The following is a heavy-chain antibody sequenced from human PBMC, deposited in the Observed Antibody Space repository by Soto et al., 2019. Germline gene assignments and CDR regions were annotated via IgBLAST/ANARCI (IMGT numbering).Heavy chain of an antibody. V-gene: IGHV2-26*01. CDR3: AHVRQWDGADAYDY. CDR1: GFSPRDSKVG. CDR2: IFWNGEK. J-gene: IGHJ4*02. Sequence: QVTLKESGPVLVKPTETLTLTCAVSGFSPRDSKVGVSWIRQPPGKALECLAHIFWNGEKSYSTSLERRLTMSRAASKGQMVLTMTTREPVDTAIYLCAHVRQWDGADAYDYWGRGTRVTVSS. D-gene: IGHD1-26*01.